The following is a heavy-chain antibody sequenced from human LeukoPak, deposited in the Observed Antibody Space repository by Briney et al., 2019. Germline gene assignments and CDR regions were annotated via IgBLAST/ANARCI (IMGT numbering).Heavy chain of an antibody. CDR2: INWNGGST. CDR1: GFTFDDYG. D-gene: IGHD2-2*01. CDR3: ARDRVEYQLLTSRYYFDY. J-gene: IGHJ4*02. Sequence: GGSLRLSCAASGFTFDDYGMSWVRQAPGKGLEWVSGINWNGGSTGYADSVKGRFTISRDNAKNSLYLQMNSLRAEDTAVYYCARDRVEYQLLTSRYYFDYWGQGTLVTVSS. V-gene: IGHV3-20*04.